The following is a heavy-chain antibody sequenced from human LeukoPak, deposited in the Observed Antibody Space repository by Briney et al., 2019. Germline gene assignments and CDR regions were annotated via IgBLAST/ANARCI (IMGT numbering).Heavy chain of an antibody. D-gene: IGHD3-10*01. V-gene: IGHV4-34*01. J-gene: IGHJ3*02. Sequence: LRLSCAVSGFTFSDYAKHWIRHTPGQGQEWIGEIKHRGGTNYIPTLKSRHTISVDTSKNQFSLNLTSVTAADTAVYYCASGVGEFFPDAFNIWGQGTMVGVFS. CDR3: ASGVGEFFPDAFNI. CDR2: IKHRGGT. CDR1: GFTFSDYA.